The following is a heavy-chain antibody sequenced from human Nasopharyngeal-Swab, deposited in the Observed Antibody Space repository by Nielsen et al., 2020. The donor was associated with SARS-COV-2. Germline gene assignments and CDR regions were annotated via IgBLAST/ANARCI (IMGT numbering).Heavy chain of an antibody. Sequence: GGSLRLSCAASGFTFSTSVMGWVRQAPGEGLEWVSAISGAGTSTYYADSVKGRFTISRDNSKNTLYLQLNSLRVEDTAVYYCAKGSAAARPYYFDYWGQGILVTVSS. D-gene: IGHD6-6*01. V-gene: IGHV3-23*01. J-gene: IGHJ4*02. CDR3: AKGSAAARPYYFDY. CDR1: GFTFSTSV. CDR2: ISGAGTST.